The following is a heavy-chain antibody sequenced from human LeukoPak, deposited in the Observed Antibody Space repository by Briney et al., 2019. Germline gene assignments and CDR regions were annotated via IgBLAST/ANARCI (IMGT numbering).Heavy chain of an antibody. Sequence: SETLSLTCTVSGGSLSSYYWSWLRQPPGKGLEWIGYIYYSGSTNYNPSLKSRVTISVDTSKNQFSLNLNSVTAADTAVYYCARVTGYVMEDYFDYWGQGTLVTVSS. D-gene: IGHD6-13*01. CDR2: IYYSGST. CDR1: GGSLSSYY. J-gene: IGHJ4*02. CDR3: ARVTGYVMEDYFDY. V-gene: IGHV4-59*01.